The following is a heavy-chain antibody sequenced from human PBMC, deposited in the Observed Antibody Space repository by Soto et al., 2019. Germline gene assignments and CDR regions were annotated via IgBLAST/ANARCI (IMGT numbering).Heavy chain of an antibody. CDR3: ARRGRGSYHSYYYDMDV. D-gene: IGHD1-26*01. CDR2: IYYSAST. Sequence: QLQLQESGPGLVKPSETLSLTCTVSGGSISSSSYYWVWIRQPPGKGLEWIGSIYYSASTSYNPSLKSRVTIAVETSKNQFSLKLSTVTAADTAVYYCARRGRGSYHSYYYDMDVWGKGTTVTVSS. V-gene: IGHV4-39*01. CDR1: GGSISSSSYY. J-gene: IGHJ6*03.